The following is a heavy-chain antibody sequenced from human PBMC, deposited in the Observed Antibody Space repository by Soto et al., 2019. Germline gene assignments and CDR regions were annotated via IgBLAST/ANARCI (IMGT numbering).Heavy chain of an antibody. CDR1: GGSISSSSYY. D-gene: IGHD5-18*01. V-gene: IGHV4-39*01. Sequence: SETLSLTCTVSGGSISSSSYYWGWIRQPPGKGLEWIGSIYYSGSTYYNPSLKSRVTISVDTSKNQFSLKLSSVTAADTAVYYCARLGWNTAFTKIDYWGQGTLVTVS. CDR3: ARLGWNTAFTKIDY. J-gene: IGHJ4*02. CDR2: IYYSGST.